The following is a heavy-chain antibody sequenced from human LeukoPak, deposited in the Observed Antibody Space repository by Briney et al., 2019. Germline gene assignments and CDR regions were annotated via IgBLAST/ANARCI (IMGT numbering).Heavy chain of an antibody. CDR2: IYTSGST. V-gene: IGHV4-61*02. J-gene: IGHJ6*03. CDR3: ARSHDFWSGYYIPQRGPTLYYYYMDV. Sequence: PSETLSLTCTVSGGSISSGSYYWSWIRQPAGKGLEWIGRIYTSGSTNYNPSLKSRVTISVDTSKNQFSLKLSSVTAADTAVYYCARSHDFWSGYYIPQRGPTLYYYYMDVWGKGTTVTVSS. D-gene: IGHD3-3*01. CDR1: GGSISSGSYY.